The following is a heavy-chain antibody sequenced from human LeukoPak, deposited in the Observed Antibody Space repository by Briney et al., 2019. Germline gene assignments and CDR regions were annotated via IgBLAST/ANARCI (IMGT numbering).Heavy chain of an antibody. D-gene: IGHD1-1*01. V-gene: IGHV4-34*01. CDR3: ARGPTISETGYFDF. CDR2: INHRGDA. Sequence: SETLSLTCAVYGGSFSTYYWSWIRQSPGKGLEWIAEINHRGDANYNPSVKSRVTISVDTSKNQFSLKVRSLTAADTAVYYCARGPTISETGYFDFWGQGTLVTVSS. J-gene: IGHJ4*03. CDR1: GGSFSTYY.